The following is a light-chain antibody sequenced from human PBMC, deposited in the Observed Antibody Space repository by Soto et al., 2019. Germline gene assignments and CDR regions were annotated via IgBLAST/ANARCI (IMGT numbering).Light chain of an antibody. V-gene: IGKV1-5*03. CDR1: QTISSW. CDR3: QQSYSTPPYT. J-gene: IGKJ2*01. Sequence: DIQMTQSPSTLSGSVGDRVTITCRASQTISSWLAWYQQKPGKAPKLLIYKASTLKSGVPSRFSGSGSGTEFTLTISSLQPEDFATYYCQQSYSTPPYTFGQGTKLDMK. CDR2: KAS.